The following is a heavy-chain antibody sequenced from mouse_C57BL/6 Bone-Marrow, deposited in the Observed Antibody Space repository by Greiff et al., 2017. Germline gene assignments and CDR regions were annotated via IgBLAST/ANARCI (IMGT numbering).Heavy chain of an antibody. D-gene: IGHD2-2*01. CDR1: GYTFTDYY. CDR2: INPNNGGT. Sequence: EVQLQQSGPELVKPGASVKISCKASGYTFTDYYMNWVKQSHGKSLEWIGDINPNNGGTSYNQKFKGKATLTVDKSSSTAYMELRSLTSEDSAVYYCARSDGYEFAYWGQGTLVTVSA. CDR3: ARSDGYEFAY. J-gene: IGHJ3*01. V-gene: IGHV1-26*01.